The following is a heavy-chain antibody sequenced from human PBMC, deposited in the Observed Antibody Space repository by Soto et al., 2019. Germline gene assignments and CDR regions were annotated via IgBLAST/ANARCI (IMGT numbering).Heavy chain of an antibody. CDR1: GGTFSNDA. V-gene: IGHV1-69*01. Sequence: QVQLVQSGAEVKNHGSSVKVSCKTSGGTFSNDALSWVRQAPGQGLEWMGGIIPIFGTTHYAQKFQDRVKLTADESTGTAYMELSSLRSEDTGVYYCARDGMGTIVGGMDVWGQGTTVTVSS. D-gene: IGHD7-27*01. CDR3: ARDGMGTIVGGMDV. CDR2: IIPIFGTT. J-gene: IGHJ6*02.